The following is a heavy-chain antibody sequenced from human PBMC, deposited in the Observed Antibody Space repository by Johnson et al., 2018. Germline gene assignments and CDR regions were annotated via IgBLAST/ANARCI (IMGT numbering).Heavy chain of an antibody. V-gene: IGHV3-23*01. CDR2: ITTGGST. Sequence: EVQLLEAGGGLVQPGGSLRLSCAASGFTFSSYAMTWVRQAQGKGLEWVAGITTGGSTYYGDSVKGRFTISRDNSKNTLYLQMNSLRTDDTAVYFCAKGTAIVGADIGYLDYWGQGTLVTVSS. CDR1: GFTFSSYA. CDR3: AKGTAIVGADIGYLDY. D-gene: IGHD1-26*01. J-gene: IGHJ4*02.